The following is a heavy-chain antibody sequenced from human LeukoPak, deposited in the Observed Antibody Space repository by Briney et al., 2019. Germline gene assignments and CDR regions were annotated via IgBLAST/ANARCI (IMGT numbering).Heavy chain of an antibody. CDR1: GFTFSDYW. V-gene: IGHV3-74*01. Sequence: GGSLRLSCAASGFTFSDYWVHWVRQAPGKGLVWVSRINTDGTSIAYADSVKGRFSISRDNAKNTLYLQMNSLRAEDTAVYYCARRGGDYFDYWGQGTLVTVSS. CDR2: INTDGTSI. J-gene: IGHJ4*02. D-gene: IGHD4-17*01. CDR3: ARRGGDYFDY.